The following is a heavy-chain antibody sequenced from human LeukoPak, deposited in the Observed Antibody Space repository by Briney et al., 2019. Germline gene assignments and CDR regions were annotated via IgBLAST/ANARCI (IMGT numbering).Heavy chain of an antibody. CDR2: IIPIFGTA. Sequence: WSSVKVSCKASGGTFSSYAISWVRQAPGQGLEWMGRIIPIFGTANYAQKFQGRVTITTDESMSTAYMELSSLRSEDTAVYYCARGPLYYYDSSGYYQNWFGPWGQGTLVTVSS. V-gene: IGHV1-69*05. D-gene: IGHD3-22*01. CDR3: ARGPLYYYDSSGYYQNWFGP. J-gene: IGHJ5*02. CDR1: GGTFSSYA.